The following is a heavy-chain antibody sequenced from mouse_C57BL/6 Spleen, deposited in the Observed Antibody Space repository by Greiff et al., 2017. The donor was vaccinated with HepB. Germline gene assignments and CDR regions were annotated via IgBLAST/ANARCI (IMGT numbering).Heavy chain of an antibody. Sequence: EVQLQQSGPELVKPGASVKISCKASGYTFTDYYMNWVKQSHGKSLEWIGDINPNNGGTSYNQKFKGKATLTVDKSSSTAYMELRSLTSEDSAVYYCARGEDGYSWYFEVWGKGTTVTVSS. V-gene: IGHV1-26*01. CDR1: GYTFTDYY. J-gene: IGHJ1*03. CDR2: INPNNGGT. D-gene: IGHD2-3*01. CDR3: ARGEDGYSWYFEV.